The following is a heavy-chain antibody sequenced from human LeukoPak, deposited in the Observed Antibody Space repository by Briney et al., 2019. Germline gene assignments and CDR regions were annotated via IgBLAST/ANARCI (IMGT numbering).Heavy chain of an antibody. V-gene: IGHV3-30*18. J-gene: IGHJ4*02. CDR3: ANLYGDYDPR. CDR2: ISYDGSNK. CDR1: GFTFDDYA. Sequence: GGSLRLSCAASGFTFDDYAMHWVRQAPGKGLEWVAVISYDGSNKYYADSVKGRFTISRDNSKNTLYLQMNSLRAEDTAVYYCANLYGDYDPRWGQGTLVTVSS. D-gene: IGHD4-17*01.